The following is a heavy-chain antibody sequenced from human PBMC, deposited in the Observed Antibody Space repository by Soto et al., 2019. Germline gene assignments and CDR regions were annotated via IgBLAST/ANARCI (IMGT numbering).Heavy chain of an antibody. CDR3: ARGQRLVTAEYFQH. Sequence: QVQLVQSGAEVKKPGSSVKVSCKASGGTFSSYTISWVRQAPGQGLEWMGRIIPILGIANYAQKFQGRVTITADKPTSTADMARSSRRSEETAVYSCARGQRLVTAEYFQHWGQGTLVTVSS. D-gene: IGHD6-13*01. V-gene: IGHV1-69*02. CDR2: IIPILGIA. J-gene: IGHJ1*01. CDR1: GGTFSSYT.